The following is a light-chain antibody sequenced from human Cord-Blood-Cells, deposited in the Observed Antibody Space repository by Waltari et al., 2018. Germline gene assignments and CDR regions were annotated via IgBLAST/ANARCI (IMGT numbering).Light chain of an antibody. CDR1: QSVSSN. J-gene: IGKJ3*01. Sequence: EIVMTQSPATLSVSPGERATISCRASQSVSSNLAWYQQKPGQAPRLLIYGASTRATGSPARFSGSGSGTEFTLTISSLQSEDFAVYYCQQYNNWPFTFGPGTKVDIK. CDR2: GAS. CDR3: QQYNNWPFT. V-gene: IGKV3D-15*01.